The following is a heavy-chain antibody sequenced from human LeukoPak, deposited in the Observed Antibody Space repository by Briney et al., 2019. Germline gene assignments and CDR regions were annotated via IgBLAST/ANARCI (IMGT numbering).Heavy chain of an antibody. Sequence: GGSLRLSCAASGFTFSSYEMNWVRRAPGEGLEWVSYISSSGSTIYYADSVKGRFTISRDNAKNSLYLQMDSLRAEDTAVYYCARGLPITMIVVVNLDYWGQGNLVTVSS. D-gene: IGHD3-22*01. J-gene: IGHJ4*02. CDR1: GFTFSSYE. CDR2: ISSSGSTI. V-gene: IGHV3-48*03. CDR3: ARGLPITMIVVVNLDY.